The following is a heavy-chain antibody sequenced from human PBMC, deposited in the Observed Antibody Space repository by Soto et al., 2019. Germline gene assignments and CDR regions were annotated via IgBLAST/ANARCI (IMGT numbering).Heavy chain of an antibody. CDR2: ISWNSGSI. V-gene: IGHV3-9*01. J-gene: IGHJ6*02. CDR3: RVDDPCGMDV. CDR1: GFTFDDYA. D-gene: IGHD3-3*01. Sequence: EVQLVESGGGLVQPGRSLRLSCAASGFTFDDYAMHWVRQAPGKGLEWVSGISWNSGSIGYADSVKGRFTISRDNAKNSLYLQMNSLRAEDTALYYCRVDDPCGMDVWGQGTTVTVSS.